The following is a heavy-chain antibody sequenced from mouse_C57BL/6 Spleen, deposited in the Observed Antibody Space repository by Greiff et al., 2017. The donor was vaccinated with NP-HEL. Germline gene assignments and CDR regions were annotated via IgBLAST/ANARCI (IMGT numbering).Heavy chain of an antibody. CDR3: AKVPNWDVGYFDV. CDR1: GFSLTSYG. Sequence: VMLVESGPGLVQPSQSLSITCTVSGFSLTSYGVHWVRQSPGKGLEWLGVIWRGGSTDYNAAFMSRLSITKDNSKSQVFFKMNSLQADDTAIYYCAKVPNWDVGYFDVWGTGATVTVSS. V-gene: IGHV2-5*01. J-gene: IGHJ1*03. CDR2: IWRGGST. D-gene: IGHD4-1*01.